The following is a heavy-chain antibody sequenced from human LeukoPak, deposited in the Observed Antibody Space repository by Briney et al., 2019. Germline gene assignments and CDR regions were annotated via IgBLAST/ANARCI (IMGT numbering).Heavy chain of an antibody. CDR2: ISSYSNII. J-gene: IGHJ4*02. D-gene: IGHD3-10*01. Sequence: PGGSLRLSCAASGFTFSSYSMNWARQAPGKGLEWLSYISSYSNIIYYADSVKGRFTISRDNAKNSLYLQMNSLRAEDTAVYYCARDGSGSGNYYNVAGFDYWGQGTLVTVSS. V-gene: IGHV3-48*04. CDR3: ARDGSGSGNYYNVAGFDY. CDR1: GFTFSSYS.